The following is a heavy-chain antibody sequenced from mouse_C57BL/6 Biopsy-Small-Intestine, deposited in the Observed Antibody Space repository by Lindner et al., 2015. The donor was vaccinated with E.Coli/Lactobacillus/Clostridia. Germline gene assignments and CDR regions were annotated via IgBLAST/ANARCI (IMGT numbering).Heavy chain of an antibody. CDR3: TPVDILIGYYQSVSFQF. Sequence: SVKVSCKVSGNSLTKLSMHWVRQAPGKGLEWMGGFDPENAETIYAQKFQGRVTMTEDTSTDTAFMELSSLTSEDTAVYYCTPVDILIGYYQSVSFQFWGQGTLVTVSS. D-gene: IGHD1-1*01. V-gene: IGHV14-4*02. J-gene: IGHJ3*01. CDR2: FDPENAET. CDR1: GNSLTKLS.